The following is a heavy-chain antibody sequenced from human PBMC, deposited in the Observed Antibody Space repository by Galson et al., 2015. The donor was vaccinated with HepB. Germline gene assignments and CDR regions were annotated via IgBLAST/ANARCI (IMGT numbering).Heavy chain of an antibody. CDR3: ATVGWVMTPGFDV. V-gene: IGHV3-30*06. J-gene: IGHJ3*01. D-gene: IGHD2-21*02. Sequence: SLRLSCAASGFAFGAYAMHWVRQTPVKGLECVAYVSHDETKKHYAGSVQGRFTVSRDNSKDTLFLQMNSLRSDDTALYCCATVGWVMTPGFDVWGRGAMVTVSS. CDR2: VSHDETKK. CDR1: GFAFGAYA.